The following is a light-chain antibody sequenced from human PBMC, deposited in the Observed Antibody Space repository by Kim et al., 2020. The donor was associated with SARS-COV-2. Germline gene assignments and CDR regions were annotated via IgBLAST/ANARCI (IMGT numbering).Light chain of an antibody. CDR1: QSVSSY. V-gene: IGKV3-20*01. CDR2: GAS. Sequence: SLSPGERATLSCRASQSVSSYLAWYQQKPGQAPRLLIHGASSRATGIPDRFSGSGSGTDFTLTISRLEPEDFAVDYCQQYGFSPNTFGQGTKLEI. J-gene: IGKJ2*01. CDR3: QQYGFSPNT.